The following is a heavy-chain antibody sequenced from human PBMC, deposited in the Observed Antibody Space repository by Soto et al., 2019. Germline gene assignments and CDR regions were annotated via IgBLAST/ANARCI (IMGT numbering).Heavy chain of an antibody. CDR3: ARDLGYYFDY. J-gene: IGHJ4*02. CDR1: GYTFTSYG. V-gene: IGHV1-18*01. CDR2: ISAYNGDT. Sequence: VSEKVSCKASGYTFTSYGITWVRQAPGQGPESVVWISAYNGDTKYAQKLQGRVTMTTDTSTSTAYMELRGLRSDDTALYYCARDLGYYFDYWGQGTLVTVSS.